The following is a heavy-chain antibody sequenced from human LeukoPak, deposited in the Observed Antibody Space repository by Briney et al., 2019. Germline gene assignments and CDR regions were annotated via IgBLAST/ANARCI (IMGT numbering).Heavy chain of an antibody. J-gene: IGHJ4*02. V-gene: IGHV3-30*03. Sequence: GGSLRLSCAASGFTFSSYGMHWVRQAPGKGLEWVAVISYDGSNKYYADSVKGRFTISRDNSKNTLYLQMNSLRAEDTAVYYCARDDRHGPFDYWGQGTLVTVSS. CDR2: ISYDGSNK. CDR3: ARDDRHGPFDY. D-gene: IGHD1-14*01. CDR1: GFTFSSYG.